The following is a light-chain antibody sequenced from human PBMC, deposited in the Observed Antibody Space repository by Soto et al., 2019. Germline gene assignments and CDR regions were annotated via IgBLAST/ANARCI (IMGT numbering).Light chain of an antibody. V-gene: IGKV1-39*01. CDR3: QQSYSAPLT. CDR2: GAS. Sequence: DIQMTQSPSSLSASVGGRVTITCRASQPINSYLNWYQQKPGNAPRLLIYGASNLQSGVPSRFSGSGFGTQFTLTISSLQPEDFAIYYCQQSYSAPLTFGGGTRVEI. J-gene: IGKJ4*01. CDR1: QPINSY.